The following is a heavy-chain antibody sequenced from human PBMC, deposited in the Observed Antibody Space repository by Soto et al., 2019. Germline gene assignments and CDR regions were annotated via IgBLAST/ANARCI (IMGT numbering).Heavy chain of an antibody. D-gene: IGHD6-19*01. V-gene: IGHV4-30-2*01. Sequence: QLQLQESGSGLVKPSQTLSLTCAVSGGSISSGGNSWSWIRQPPGKGLEWIGYIYHSGSTYYNPSLKIRVTISVDRSKNQFSLKLSSVTAADTAVYYCARAGGLGAVAVDYWGQGTLVTVSS. CDR1: GGSISSGGNS. CDR3: ARAGGLGAVAVDY. J-gene: IGHJ4*02. CDR2: IYHSGST.